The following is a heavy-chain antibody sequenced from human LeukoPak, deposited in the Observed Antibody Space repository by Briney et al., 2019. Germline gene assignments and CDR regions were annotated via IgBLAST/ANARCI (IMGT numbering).Heavy chain of an antibody. D-gene: IGHD6-13*01. Sequence: GGSLTLSCAASGFTFRSYAMSWVGQAPGGGLAWVSAIRTNGGRTYFAASVKGRFTITRDNSKNTLSLEMNSLRPEDTAVYYCVKGSAGSRPYYFDYWGQGTLLTVSS. CDR2: IRTNGGRT. V-gene: IGHV3-23*01. CDR1: GFTFRSYA. CDR3: VKGSAGSRPYYFDY. J-gene: IGHJ4*02.